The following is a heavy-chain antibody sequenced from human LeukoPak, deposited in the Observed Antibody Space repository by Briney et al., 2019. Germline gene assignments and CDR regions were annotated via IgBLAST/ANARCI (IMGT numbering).Heavy chain of an antibody. CDR1: GYTFTGYY. CDR2: INPNSGGT. D-gene: IGHD6-19*01. Sequence: VASVKVSCKASGYTFTGYYMHWVRQAPGQGLEWMGWINPNSGGTNYAQKFQGRVTMTRDTSISTAHMELSRLRSDDTAVYYCARDSYSSGWYRVGYFDYWGQGTLVTVSS. J-gene: IGHJ4*02. CDR3: ARDSYSSGWYRVGYFDY. V-gene: IGHV1-2*02.